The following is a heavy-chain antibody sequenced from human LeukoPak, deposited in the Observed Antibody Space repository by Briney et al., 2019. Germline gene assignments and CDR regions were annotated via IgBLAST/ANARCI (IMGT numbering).Heavy chain of an antibody. D-gene: IGHD1-26*01. Sequence: PGGSLRLSCAASGFTFSDYYTSWIRQAPGKGLEWVSYISSSGSTIYYADSVKGRFTISRDNAKNSLYLQMNSLRAEDTAVYYCAKVASGSYYNWPFDYWGQGTLVTVSS. CDR2: ISSSGSTI. V-gene: IGHV3-11*01. CDR1: GFTFSDYY. CDR3: AKVASGSYYNWPFDY. J-gene: IGHJ4*02.